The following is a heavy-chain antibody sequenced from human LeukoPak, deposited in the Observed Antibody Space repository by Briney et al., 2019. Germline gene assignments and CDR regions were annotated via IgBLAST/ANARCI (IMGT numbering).Heavy chain of an antibody. D-gene: IGHD3-22*01. CDR2: IHYIGST. CDR3: ARDSSGYSNYYYYYYMDV. J-gene: IGHJ6*03. CDR1: GGSISSYY. Sequence: SETLSLTCTVSGGSISSYYWSWIRQPPGKGLDWIGYIHYIGSTNYNPSLKSRVTISVDTSSNQFSLKLGSLTAADTAVYSCARDSSGYSNYYYYYYMDVWGKGTTVTVSS. V-gene: IGHV4-59*01.